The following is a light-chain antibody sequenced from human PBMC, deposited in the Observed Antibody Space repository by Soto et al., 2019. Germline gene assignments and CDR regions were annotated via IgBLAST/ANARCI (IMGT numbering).Light chain of an antibody. J-gene: IGKJ5*01. V-gene: IGKV1-8*01. CDR1: QRMSSS. CDR3: QQYYSYPIT. CDR2: ATS. Sequence: AIRMTQSPSSFSASVGDRVTITCRASQRMSSSLAWYQKRPGEAPKVLIYATSTLQSGVPSRFSGSGSGTDFTLTISRLQPEDFGTYYCQQYYSYPITFGQGTRLEIK.